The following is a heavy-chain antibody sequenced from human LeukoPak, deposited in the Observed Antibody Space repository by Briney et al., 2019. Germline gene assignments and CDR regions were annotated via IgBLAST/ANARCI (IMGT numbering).Heavy chain of an antibody. CDR3: ARVRQWLDRWSRNAFDI. V-gene: IGHV4-34*01. Sequence: SETLSLTCAVYGGSFSGYYWSWIPQPPGKGLEWIGEINHSGNTNYNPSLKSRVTMSVDTSNNQFSLKLSSVTAADTAVYYCARVRQWLDRWSRNAFDIWGQGTMVTVSS. CDR1: GGSFSGYY. J-gene: IGHJ3*02. D-gene: IGHD6-19*01. CDR2: INHSGNT.